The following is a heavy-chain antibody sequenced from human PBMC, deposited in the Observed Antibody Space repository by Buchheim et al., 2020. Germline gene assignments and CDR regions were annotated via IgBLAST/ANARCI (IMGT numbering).Heavy chain of an antibody. CDR1: GGSISSGGYY. Sequence: QLQLQESGPGLVKPSETLSLTCTVSGGSISSGGYYWSWIRQHPGKGLEWIGYIYYSGSTYYNPSLKSRVTISVDTSKNQFSLKLSSVTAADTAVYYCAREDLTACSSTSCYTGFDYWGQGTL. D-gene: IGHD2-2*02. J-gene: IGHJ4*02. CDR2: IYYSGST. CDR3: AREDLTACSSTSCYTGFDY. V-gene: IGHV4-31*03.